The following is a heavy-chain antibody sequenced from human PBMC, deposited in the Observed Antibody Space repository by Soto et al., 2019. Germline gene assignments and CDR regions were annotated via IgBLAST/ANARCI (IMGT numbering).Heavy chain of an antibody. CDR1: GFTFSSYA. J-gene: IGHJ3*02. D-gene: IGHD3-22*01. CDR2: ISYDGTNQ. Sequence: PGGSLRLSCAASGFTFSSYAMNWVRQAPGKGLEWVAVISYDGTNQYYADSVKGRFTIFRDNSKSTLYLEMNSLRAEDTAVYYCAREDDYYDRSGWPHDAFDIWGQGTMVTVSS. V-gene: IGHV3-30-3*01. CDR3: AREDDYYDRSGWPHDAFDI.